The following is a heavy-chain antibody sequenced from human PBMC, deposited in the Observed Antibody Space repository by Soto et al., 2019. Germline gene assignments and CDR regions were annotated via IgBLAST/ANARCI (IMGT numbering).Heavy chain of an antibody. J-gene: IGHJ5*02. CDR3: ARHARDWSSTSCYYNCSAP. Sequence: ESLKISCKGSGYSLTSYWIGWLRQMPWKGLERMGIIYPGDSDTRYSPSFQGQVTISADKSSSTAYLQWSSLKASDTAIYCLARHARDWSSTSCYYNCSAPGGKQPWVTVP. CDR2: IYPGDSDT. V-gene: IGHV5-51*01. CDR1: GYSLTSYW. D-gene: IGHD2-2*01.